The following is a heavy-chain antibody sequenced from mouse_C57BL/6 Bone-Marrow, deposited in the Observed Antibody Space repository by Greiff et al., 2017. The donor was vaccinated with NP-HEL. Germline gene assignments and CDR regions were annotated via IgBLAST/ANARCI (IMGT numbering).Heavy chain of an antibody. Sequence: EVKLVESGGGLVKPGGSLKLSCAASGFTFSSYAMSWVRQTPEKRLEWVATISDGGSYTYYPDNVKGRFTISRDNAKNNLYLQMSHLKSEDTAMYYCARDRGYYYGSLHYYAMDYWGQGTSVTVSS. J-gene: IGHJ4*01. CDR2: ISDGGSYT. CDR3: ARDRGYYYGSLHYYAMDY. D-gene: IGHD1-1*01. CDR1: GFTFSSYA. V-gene: IGHV5-4*01.